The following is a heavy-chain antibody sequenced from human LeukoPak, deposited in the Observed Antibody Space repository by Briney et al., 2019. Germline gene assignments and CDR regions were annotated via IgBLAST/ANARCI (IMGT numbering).Heavy chain of an antibody. CDR3: AKDLEYSSSSLDY. V-gene: IGHV3-9*01. D-gene: IGHD6-6*01. Sequence: PGRSLRLSCAASGFTFDDYAMHWVRQAPGKGLEWVSGISWNSGSIGYADSVKGRFTISRDNAKNSLYLQMNSLRAEDTALYYCAKDLEYSSSSLDYWGQGTLVTVSS. J-gene: IGHJ4*02. CDR1: GFTFDDYA. CDR2: ISWNSGSI.